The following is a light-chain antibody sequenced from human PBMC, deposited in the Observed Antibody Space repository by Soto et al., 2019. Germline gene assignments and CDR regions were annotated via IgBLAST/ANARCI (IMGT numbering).Light chain of an antibody. V-gene: IGKV3-15*01. CDR3: QQYNNWTPST. CDR2: GAS. J-gene: IGKJ1*01. Sequence: EIVMTQSPATLSVSPGERATLSCRASQSVRSNLAWYQQKPGQAPRLLIYGASTRATGIPARFSGSGSGTEFTLTISSMQSEDFAVYYCQQYNNWTPSTFGQGTKVEIK. CDR1: QSVRSN.